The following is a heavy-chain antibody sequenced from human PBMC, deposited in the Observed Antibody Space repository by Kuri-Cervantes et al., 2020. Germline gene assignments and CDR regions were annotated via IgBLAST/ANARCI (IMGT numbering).Heavy chain of an antibody. CDR2: IYSNSRT. CDR1: GFTVSSDY. V-gene: IGHV3-53*01. Sequence: GESLKISCAASGFTVSSDYMKWVRQAPGKGLEWVSAIYSNSRTYYADSVKGRFTISRDNSKNTLYLQMNSLRAEDTAMYYCASHVFDYWGQGTLVTVSS. CDR3: ASHVFDY. J-gene: IGHJ4*02.